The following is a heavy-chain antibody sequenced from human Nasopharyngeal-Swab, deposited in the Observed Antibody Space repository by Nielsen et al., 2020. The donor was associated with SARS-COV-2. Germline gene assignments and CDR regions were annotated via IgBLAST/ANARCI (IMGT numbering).Heavy chain of an antibody. D-gene: IGHD7-27*01. V-gene: IGHV4-34*01. J-gene: IGHJ6*03. CDR1: GVSFSAYY. CDR2: INHSGST. CDR3: ARGLSGIVPSPILGLGPYYYYYYVDV. Sequence: SETLSLTCAVYGVSFSAYYLGWIRQPPGRGLEWIGAINHSGSTNYNPSLKSRVTISVDPSKNQFSLRLSSVTAADTAVYYCARGLSGIVPSPILGLGPYYYYYYVDVWGKGTTVTVSS.